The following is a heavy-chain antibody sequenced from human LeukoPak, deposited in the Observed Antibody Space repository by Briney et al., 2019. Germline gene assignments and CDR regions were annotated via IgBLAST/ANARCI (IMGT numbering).Heavy chain of an antibody. D-gene: IGHD3-10*01. V-gene: IGHV4-59*01. CDR3: AKTGLYYYGSGSYGDWFDP. CDR1: GGSISSYY. J-gene: IGHJ5*02. Sequence: SETLSLTCTVSGGSISSYYWSWIRQPPGKGLEWIGYIYYSGSTNYNPSLKSRVTISVDTSKNQFPLKLSSVTAADTAVYYCAKTGLYYYGSGSYGDWFDPWGQGTLVTVSS. CDR2: IYYSGST.